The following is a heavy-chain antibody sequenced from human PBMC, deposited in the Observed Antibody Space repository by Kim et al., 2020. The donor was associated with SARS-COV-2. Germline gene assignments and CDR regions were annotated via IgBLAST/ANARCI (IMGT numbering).Heavy chain of an antibody. CDR2: IYYSGST. D-gene: IGHD6-19*01. CDR3: ARNAVAAADY. J-gene: IGHJ4*02. CDR1: GGSISSSSYY. V-gene: IGHV4-39*01. Sequence: SETLSLTCTVSGGSISSSSYYWGWIRQPPGKGLEWIGSIYYSGSTYYNPSLKSRVTISVDTSKNQFSLKLSSVTAADTAVYYCARNAVAAADYWGQGTLVTVS.